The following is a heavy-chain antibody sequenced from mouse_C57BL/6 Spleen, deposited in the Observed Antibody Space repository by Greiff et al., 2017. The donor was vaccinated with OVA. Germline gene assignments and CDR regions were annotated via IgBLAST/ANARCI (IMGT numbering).Heavy chain of an antibody. V-gene: IGHV1-64*01. CDR1: GYTFTSYW. CDR3: ARSKYDYDGRGYYFDY. CDR2: IHPNSGST. J-gene: IGHJ2*01. Sequence: QVQLQQSGAELVKPGASVKLSCKASGYTFTSYWMHWVKQRPGQGLEWIGMIHPNSGSTNYNEKFKSKATLTVDKSSSTAYMQLSSLTSEDSAVYYCARSKYDYDGRGYYFDYWGQGTTLTVSS. D-gene: IGHD2-4*01.